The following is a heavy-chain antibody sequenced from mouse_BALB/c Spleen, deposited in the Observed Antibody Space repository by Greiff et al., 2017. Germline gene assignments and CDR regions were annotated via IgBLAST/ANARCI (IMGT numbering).Heavy chain of an antibody. CDR3: TRSLYDGYYLAWFAY. CDR2: IYPGNSDT. J-gene: IGHJ3*01. Sequence: EVQLQQSGTVLARPGASVKMSCKASGYTFTSYWMHWVKQRPGQGLEWIGAIYPGNSDTSYNQKFKGKAKLTAVTSTSTAYMELSSLTNEDSAVYYCTRSLYDGYYLAWFAYWGQGTLVTVSA. D-gene: IGHD2-3*01. V-gene: IGHV1-5*01. CDR1: GYTFTSYW.